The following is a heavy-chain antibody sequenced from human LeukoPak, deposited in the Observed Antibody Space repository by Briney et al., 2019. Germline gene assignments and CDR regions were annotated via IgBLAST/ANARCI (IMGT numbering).Heavy chain of an antibody. CDR3: ARPRIAARPDWFDP. CDR1: GGSISSYY. D-gene: IGHD6-6*01. V-gene: IGHV4-4*09. Sequence: SETLSLTCTVSGGSISSYYWSWIRQPPGKGLEWIGYIYTSGSTNYNPSLKSRVTISVDTSKNQFSLKLSSVTAADTAVYYCARPRIAARPDWFDPWGQGTLVTVSS. J-gene: IGHJ5*02. CDR2: IYTSGST.